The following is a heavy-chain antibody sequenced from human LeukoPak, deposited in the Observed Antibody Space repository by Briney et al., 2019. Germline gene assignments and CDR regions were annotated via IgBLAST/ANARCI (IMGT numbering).Heavy chain of an antibody. CDR2: ISGSGGST. J-gene: IGHJ3*02. V-gene: IGHV3-23*01. Sequence: PGRSLRLSCAASGFTFSSYAMSWVRQAPGRGLEWVSAISGSGGSTYYADSVKGRFTISRDNSKNTLYLQMNSLRAEDTAVYYCAKDWYCSGGCCRITTDAFDIWGQGTMVSVSS. CDR1: GFTFSSYA. CDR3: AKDWYCSGGCCRITTDAFDI. D-gene: IGHD2-15*01.